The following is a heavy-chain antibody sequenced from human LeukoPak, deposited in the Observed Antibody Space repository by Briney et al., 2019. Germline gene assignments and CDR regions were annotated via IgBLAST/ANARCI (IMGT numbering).Heavy chain of an antibody. V-gene: IGHV1-18*01. CDR1: GYTFTSYG. D-gene: IGHD3-10*01. CDR3: ARVLSLWFGAIYYFDY. CDR2: ISAYNGNT. Sequence: ASVKVSCKASGYTFTSYGISWVRQAPGQGLEWMEWISAYNGNTNYAQKLQGRVTMTTDTSTSTAYMELRSLRSDDTAVYYCARVLSLWFGAIYYFDYWGQGTLVTVSS. J-gene: IGHJ4*02.